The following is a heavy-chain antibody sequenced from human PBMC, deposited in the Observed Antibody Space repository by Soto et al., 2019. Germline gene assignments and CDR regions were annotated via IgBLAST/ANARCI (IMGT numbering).Heavy chain of an antibody. CDR2: ISYDGSNK. Sequence: GGSLRLSCAASGFTFSSYAMHWVRQAPGKGLEWVAVISYDGSNKYYADSVKGRFTISRDNSKNTLYLQMNSLRAEDTAVYYCAREVSIAARRGYFDYWGQGTLVTVSS. CDR3: AREVSIAARRGYFDY. CDR1: GFTFSSYA. J-gene: IGHJ4*02. V-gene: IGHV3-30-3*01. D-gene: IGHD6-6*01.